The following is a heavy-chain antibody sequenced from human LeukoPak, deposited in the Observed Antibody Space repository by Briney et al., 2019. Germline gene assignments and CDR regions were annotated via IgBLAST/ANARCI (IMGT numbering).Heavy chain of an antibody. J-gene: IGHJ4*02. V-gene: IGHV1-24*01. CDR2: FDPEDGET. D-gene: IGHD1-26*01. CDR3: ATALGESSTGAHPNY. CDR1: GYTLTELS. Sequence: ASVKVSCKVSGYTLTELSMHWVRQAPGKGLEWMGGFDPEDGETIYAQKFQGGVTMTEDTSTDTAYMELSSLRSEDTAVYYCATALGESSTGAHPNYWGQGTLVTVSS.